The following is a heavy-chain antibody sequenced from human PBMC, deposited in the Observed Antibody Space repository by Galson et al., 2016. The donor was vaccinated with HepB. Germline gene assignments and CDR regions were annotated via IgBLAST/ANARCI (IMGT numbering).Heavy chain of an antibody. D-gene: IGHD5-12*01. J-gene: IGHJ1*01. V-gene: IGHV1-8*01. CDR3: TRGIAADSGYNHLH. Sequence: SVKVSCKASGYPFHTFDIHWVRRASGRGLEWVGWMRPNNGDTGYAQKFRDRVTMTRDTSVDTAYMELSGLTFDDTAVYYCTRGIAADSGYNHLHWGQGTLVTVSA. CDR1: GYPFHTFD. CDR2: MRPNNGDT.